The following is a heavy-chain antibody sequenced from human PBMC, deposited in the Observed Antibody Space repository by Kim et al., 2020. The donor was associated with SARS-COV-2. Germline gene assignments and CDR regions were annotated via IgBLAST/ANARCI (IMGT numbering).Heavy chain of an antibody. CDR3: ATRDGYSNYYYYGMDV. Sequence: SVKVSCKASGGTFSSYAISWVRQAPGQGLEWMGGIIPIFGTANYAQKFQGRVTITADKSTSTAYMELSSLRSEDTAVYYCATRDGYSNYYYYGMDVWGQGTTVTVSS. V-gene: IGHV1-69*06. D-gene: IGHD5-18*01. CDR2: IIPIFGTA. J-gene: IGHJ6*02. CDR1: GGTFSSYA.